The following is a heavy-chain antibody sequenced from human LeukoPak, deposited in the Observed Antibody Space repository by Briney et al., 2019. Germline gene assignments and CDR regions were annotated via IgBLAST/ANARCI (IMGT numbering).Heavy chain of an antibody. CDR1: GGSFSGYY. CDR3: ARGEYSSSSGSYYFDY. Sequence: SETLSLTCAVYGGSFSGYYWSWIRQPPGKGLEWIGEINHSGSTNYNPSLKSRVTISVDTSKNQFSLKLSSVTAADTAVYYCARGEYSSSSGSYYFDYWGQGTLVTVSS. CDR2: INHSGST. D-gene: IGHD6-6*01. V-gene: IGHV4-34*01. J-gene: IGHJ4*02.